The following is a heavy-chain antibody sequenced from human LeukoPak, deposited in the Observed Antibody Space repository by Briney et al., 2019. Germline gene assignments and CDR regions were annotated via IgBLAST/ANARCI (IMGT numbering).Heavy chain of an antibody. Sequence: SETLSLTCTVSGDSISSSSYYWGWIRQPPGKGLEWIGTIYYSGSANYNPSLKSRVTVSVDTSKNQFSLRLSSVTAADTAVYYCASTRRDGYPFDYWGQGTLVTVSS. D-gene: IGHD5-24*01. CDR1: GDSISSSSYY. CDR3: ASTRRDGYPFDY. V-gene: IGHV4-39*07. CDR2: IYYSGSA. J-gene: IGHJ4*02.